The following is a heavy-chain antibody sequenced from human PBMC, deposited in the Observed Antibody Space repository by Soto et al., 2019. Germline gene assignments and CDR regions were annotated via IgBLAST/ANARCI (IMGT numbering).Heavy chain of an antibody. Sequence: GGSLRLSRAASGVTFSSYWMSWVRQAPGKGLEWVANIKQDGSEKYYVDSVKGRFTISRDNAKNSLYLQMNSLRAEDTAVYYCARDPNIVLVPAALRSYYYYYGMDVWGQGTTVTVSS. V-gene: IGHV3-7*01. CDR2: IKQDGSEK. CDR3: ARDPNIVLVPAALRSYYYYYGMDV. CDR1: GVTFSSYW. D-gene: IGHD2-2*01. J-gene: IGHJ6*02.